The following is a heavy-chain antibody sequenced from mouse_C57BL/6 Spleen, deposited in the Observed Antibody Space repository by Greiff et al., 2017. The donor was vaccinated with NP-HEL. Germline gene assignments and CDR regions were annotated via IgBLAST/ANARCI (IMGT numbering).Heavy chain of an antibody. CDR2: IYPGSGNT. D-gene: IGHD2-5*01. CDR1: GYTFTDYY. J-gene: IGHJ3*01. V-gene: IGHV1-76*01. Sequence: VQLQQSGAELVRPGASVKLSCKASGYTFTDYYINWVKQRPGQGLEWIARIYPGSGNTYYNEKFKGKATLTAEKSSSTAYMQLSSLTSEDSAVYFCARTVDDYSNYFWFAYWGQGTLVTVSA. CDR3: ARTVDDYSNYFWFAY.